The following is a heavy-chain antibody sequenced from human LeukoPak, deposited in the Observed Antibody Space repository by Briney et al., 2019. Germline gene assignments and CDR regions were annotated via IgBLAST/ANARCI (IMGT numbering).Heavy chain of an antibody. Sequence: PSETLSLTCTVSGGSISSSSYYWGWIRQPPGKGLEWIGSIYYSGSTYYNLSLKSRVTISVDTSKNQFSLKLSSVTAADTAVYYCARPIPLGGGGEDAFDIWGQGTMVTVSS. D-gene: IGHD2-15*01. J-gene: IGHJ3*02. CDR1: GGSISSSSYY. CDR3: ARPIPLGGGGEDAFDI. V-gene: IGHV4-39*01. CDR2: IYYSGST.